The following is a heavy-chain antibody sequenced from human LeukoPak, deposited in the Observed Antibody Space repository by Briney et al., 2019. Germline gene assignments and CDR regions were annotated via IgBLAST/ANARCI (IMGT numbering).Heavy chain of an antibody. CDR1: GGSISSSSYY. CDR3: ARESGYSSGWYRVDY. CDR2: IYYSGST. D-gene: IGHD6-19*01. J-gene: IGHJ4*02. V-gene: IGHV4-39*02. Sequence: KPSETLSLTCTVSGGSISSSSYYWGWIRQPPGKGLERIGSIYYSGSTYYNPSLKSRVTISVDTSKNQFSLKLSSVTAADTAVYYCARESGYSSGWYRVDYWGQGTLVTVSS.